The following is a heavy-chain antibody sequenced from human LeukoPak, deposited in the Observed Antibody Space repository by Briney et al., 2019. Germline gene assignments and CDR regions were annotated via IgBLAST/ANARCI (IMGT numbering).Heavy chain of an antibody. J-gene: IGHJ5*02. CDR3: ARSRITIFGVVDNWFDP. CDR1: GYTFTGYY. Sequence: GASVKVSCKASGYTFTGYYTHWVRQAPGQGLEWLGRINPNSGGTNYAQKFQGRVTMTRDTSISTAYMELSRLRSDDTAVYYCARSRITIFGVVDNWFDPWGQGTLVTVSS. V-gene: IGHV1-2*06. CDR2: INPNSGGT. D-gene: IGHD3-3*01.